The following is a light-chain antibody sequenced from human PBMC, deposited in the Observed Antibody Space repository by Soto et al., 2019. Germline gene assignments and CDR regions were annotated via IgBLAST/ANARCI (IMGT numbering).Light chain of an antibody. CDR2: DAS. J-gene: IGKJ5*01. CDR1: QSVSVN. Sequence: EIVLTQSPATLSLSPGERATLSCRASQSVSVNFAWYQQKPGQAPRLLIYDASNRAAGIPARFSAGGSGADFTLTISSLEPEDSAVYYCQQRHMWPITFGQGTRLET. CDR3: QQRHMWPIT. V-gene: IGKV3-11*01.